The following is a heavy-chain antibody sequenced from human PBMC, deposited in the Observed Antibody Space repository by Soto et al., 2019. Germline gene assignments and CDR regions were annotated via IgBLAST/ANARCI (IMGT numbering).Heavy chain of an antibody. CDR3: ARVTMITFGGVIAFDY. J-gene: IGHJ4*02. V-gene: IGHV1-46*01. D-gene: IGHD3-16*02. CDR1: GYTFTSYY. Sequence: ASVQVSCKASGYTFTSYYMHWVRQAPGQGLEWMGIINPSGGSTSYAQKFQGRVTMTRDTSTSTVYMELSSLRYEDTAVYYCARVTMITFGGVIAFDYWGQGTLVTVSS. CDR2: INPSGGST.